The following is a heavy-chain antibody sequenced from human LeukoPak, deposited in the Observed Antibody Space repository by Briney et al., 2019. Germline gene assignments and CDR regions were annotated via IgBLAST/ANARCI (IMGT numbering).Heavy chain of an antibody. D-gene: IGHD2-2*01. CDR2: ISNNGGST. J-gene: IGHJ5*02. CDR3: AKDHCSSTTCYRPYKDWFDP. CDR1: GFTFSSYA. Sequence: GGSLRLSCAASGFTFSSYAMSWVRQAPGKGLEWVSGISNNGGSTYYADSVKGRFTTSRDNSKNTLYLQMNSLRAEDTAVYYCAKDHCSSTTCYRPYKDWFDPWGQGTLVTVSS. V-gene: IGHV3-23*01.